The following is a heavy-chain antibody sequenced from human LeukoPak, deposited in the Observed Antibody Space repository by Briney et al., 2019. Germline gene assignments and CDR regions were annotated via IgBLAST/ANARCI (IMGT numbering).Heavy chain of an antibody. V-gene: IGHV3-11*04. CDR1: GFTFSDYY. CDR2: IRSSGSII. Sequence: GGSLRLSCAASGFTFSDYYMSWVRQAPGKGLEWVSYIRSSGSIIYYGDSVKGRFTISRDNAKNTLYLQMNSLRAEDTAVYYCARDEAAYYDSSGYYGDAFDIWGQGTMVTVSS. D-gene: IGHD3-22*01. J-gene: IGHJ3*02. CDR3: ARDEAAYYDSSGYYGDAFDI.